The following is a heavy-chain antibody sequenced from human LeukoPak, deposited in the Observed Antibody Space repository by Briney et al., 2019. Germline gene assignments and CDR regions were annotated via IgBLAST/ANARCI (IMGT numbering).Heavy chain of an antibody. Sequence: GGSLRLSCAASGFTFSDYFMSWIRQAPGKGLEWISYISYSGTNTYYADSVKGRFTISRDNADNSLYLQMNSLRAEDTAVYYCARDPISSYCGTTTCHPNYYLDYWGQGTLVTVSS. J-gene: IGHJ4*02. CDR1: GFTFSDYF. V-gene: IGHV3-11*01. CDR3: ARDPISSYCGTTTCHPNYYLDY. D-gene: IGHD2-2*01. CDR2: ISYSGTNT.